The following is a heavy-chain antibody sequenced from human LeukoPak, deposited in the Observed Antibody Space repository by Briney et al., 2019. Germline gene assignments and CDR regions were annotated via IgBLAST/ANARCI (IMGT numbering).Heavy chain of an antibody. V-gene: IGHV1-2*02. CDR3: ARGIHILTGYYSEIDY. D-gene: IGHD3-9*01. J-gene: IGHJ4*02. CDR1: GYTFTGYY. CDR2: INPNSGGT. Sequence: ASVKVSCKASGYTFTGYYMHWVRQAPGQGLEWMGWINPNSGGTNYAQKFQGRVTMTRDTSISTAYMELSRLRSDDTAVYHCARGIHILTGYYSEIDYWGQGTLVTVSS.